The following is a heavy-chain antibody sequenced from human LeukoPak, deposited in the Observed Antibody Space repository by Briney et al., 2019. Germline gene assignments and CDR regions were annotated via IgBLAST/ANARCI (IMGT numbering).Heavy chain of an antibody. J-gene: IGHJ3*02. CDR2: INHSGST. CDR1: GGSISGYY. D-gene: IGHD1-26*01. Sequence: PSETLSLTCTVSGGSISGYYWSWIRQPPGKGLEWIGEINHSGSTNYNPSLKSRVTISVDTSKNQFSLKLSSVTAADTAVYYCARVPVWVLVVGAREAFDIWGQGTMVTVSS. V-gene: IGHV4-34*01. CDR3: ARVPVWVLVVGAREAFDI.